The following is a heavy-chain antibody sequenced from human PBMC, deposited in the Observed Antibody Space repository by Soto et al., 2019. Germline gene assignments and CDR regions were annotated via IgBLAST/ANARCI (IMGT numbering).Heavy chain of an antibody. V-gene: IGHV4-59*01. CDR3: ARWGGDSSSWYWGFDY. D-gene: IGHD6-13*01. J-gene: IGHJ4*02. CDR2: IYYSGTT. Sequence: QVQLQESGPGLVKPSETLSLTCTVSGGSISTYYWTWIRQPPGKGLEWIGYIYYSGTTKFNPSLKNRVTISVDTSKNQFSLRLTSVTAADTAVYYCARWGGDSSSWYWGFDYWGQGTLVTVSS. CDR1: GGSISTYY.